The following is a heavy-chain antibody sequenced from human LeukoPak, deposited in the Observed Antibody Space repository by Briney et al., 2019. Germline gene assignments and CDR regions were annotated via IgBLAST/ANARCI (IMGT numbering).Heavy chain of an antibody. CDR2: IWYDGSNT. CDR1: GFTFSSFG. D-gene: IGHD3-3*01. V-gene: IGHV3-33*01. Sequence: PGRSQRLSCVASGFTFSSFGVHWVRQAPGKGLEWVALIWYDGSNTYYADSVKGRFTISRDDSKNTVYLQMNSLRAEDTALYYCARGFLDFDSWGQGTLVIVSS. CDR3: ARGFLDFDS. J-gene: IGHJ4*02.